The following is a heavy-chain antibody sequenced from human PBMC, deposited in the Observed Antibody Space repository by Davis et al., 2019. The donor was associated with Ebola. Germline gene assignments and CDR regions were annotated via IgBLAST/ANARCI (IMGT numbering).Heavy chain of an antibody. V-gene: IGHV1-69*13. CDR1: GGTFSSYA. CDR3: ARGVGMTRFDY. D-gene: IGHD1-14*01. Sequence: SVQVSCKASGGTFSSYAISWVRQAPGQGLEWMGGFIPIFGTANYAQKFQGRVTITADESTSTAYMELSSLRSEDTAVYYCARGVGMTRFDYWGQGTLVTVSS. J-gene: IGHJ4*02. CDR2: FIPIFGTA.